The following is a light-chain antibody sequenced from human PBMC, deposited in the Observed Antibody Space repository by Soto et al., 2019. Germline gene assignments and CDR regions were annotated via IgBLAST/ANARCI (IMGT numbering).Light chain of an antibody. CDR1: QVIASH. CDR3: QQVNTFPHT. V-gene: IGKV1-9*01. CDR2: AGS. Sequence: DIQLTQSPSFLSASVGDRVTITCRASQVIASHLAWYQQPPGKAPKFLIYAGSSLESGVPSRLSGSGFGTEFTLTISSLQPEDVATYYCQQVNTFPHTFGQGTKLEIK. J-gene: IGKJ2*01.